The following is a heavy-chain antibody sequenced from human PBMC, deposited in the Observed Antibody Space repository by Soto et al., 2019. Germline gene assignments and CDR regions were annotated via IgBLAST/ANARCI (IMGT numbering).Heavy chain of an antibody. CDR3: SIYLSPYFNGWHNRHFHY. J-gene: IGHJ4*02. V-gene: IGHV3-30-3*01. Sequence: QVQLVESGGGVVQPGRSLRLSCAASGFTFSSYAMHWVRQAAGKGLEWVAVTSYDGSNKYYADSVKGRVTISRDNSKNTPYLQLNSLRAVDTPVYYCSIYLSPYFNGWHNRHFHYWGQGPLVTVSS. CDR1: GFTFSSYA. D-gene: IGHD6-19*01. CDR2: TSYDGSNK.